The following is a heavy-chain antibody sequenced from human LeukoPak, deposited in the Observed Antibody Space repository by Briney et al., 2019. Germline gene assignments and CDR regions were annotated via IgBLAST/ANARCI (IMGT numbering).Heavy chain of an antibody. V-gene: IGHV1-8*01. CDR3: AREGDYADNWFDP. J-gene: IGHJ5*02. CDR2: MNPNSGNT. CDR1: GYTFTSYD. Sequence: GASVKVSCKASGYTFTSYDINWVRQATGQGLEWMGWMNPNSGNTGYAQKFQGRVTMTRNTSISTAYMELSSLRSEDAAVYYCAREGDYADNWFDPWGQGTLVTVSS. D-gene: IGHD4-17*01.